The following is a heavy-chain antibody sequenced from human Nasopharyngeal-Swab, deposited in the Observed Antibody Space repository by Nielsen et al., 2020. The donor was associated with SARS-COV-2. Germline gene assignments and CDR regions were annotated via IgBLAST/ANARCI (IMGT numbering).Heavy chain of an antibody. CDR2: ISSSSSYI. CDR1: GFTFSSYS. Sequence: GESLKISCAASGFTFSSYSMKWVRQAPGKGLEWVSSISSSSSYINYADSVKGRFTISRDNAKNSLYLQMNSMRAEDTAVYYCASDYCSRTSCFFGADYYYMYVWGKVTTVTVSS. D-gene: IGHD2-2*01. V-gene: IGHV3-21*01. CDR3: ASDYCSRTSCFFGADYYYMYV. J-gene: IGHJ6*03.